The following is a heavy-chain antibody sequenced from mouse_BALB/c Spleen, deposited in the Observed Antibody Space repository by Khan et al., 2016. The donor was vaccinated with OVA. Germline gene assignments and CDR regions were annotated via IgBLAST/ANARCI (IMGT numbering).Heavy chain of an antibody. Sequence: QMQLEESGAELARPGASVKMSCKASGYTFTSYTIHWIKKRPGQGLEWIGYINPSNGYTNYNQKFKDKATLTTDKSSTTAYLQLSSLTSHDSAVYNCVRDGAYHRNDGWFAYWGQGTLVTVSA. CDR1: GYTFTSYT. V-gene: IGHV1-4*01. J-gene: IGHJ3*01. CDR3: VRDGAYHRNDGWFAY. CDR2: INPSNGYT. D-gene: IGHD2-14*01.